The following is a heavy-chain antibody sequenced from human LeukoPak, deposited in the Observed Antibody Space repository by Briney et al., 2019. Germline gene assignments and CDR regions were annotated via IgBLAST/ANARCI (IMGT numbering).Heavy chain of an antibody. CDR3: ARDYSGYALFNY. CDR1: GFTVSSNY. CDR2: NYSGGST. V-gene: IGHV3-66*01. J-gene: IGHJ4*02. D-gene: IGHD5-12*01. Sequence: GGSLRLSCAASGFTVSSNYMSWVRQAPGKGLEWVSINYSGGSTYYADSVKGRFTISRDNSKNTLYLQMNSLRAEDTAVYYCARDYSGYALFNYWGQGTLVTVSS.